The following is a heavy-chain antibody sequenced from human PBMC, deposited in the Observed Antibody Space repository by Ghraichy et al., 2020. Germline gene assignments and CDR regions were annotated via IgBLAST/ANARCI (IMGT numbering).Heavy chain of an antibody. D-gene: IGHD4-17*01. CDR1: GFTFSSYW. CDR2: IKQDGSEK. J-gene: IGHJ4*02. CDR3: ARDPLYGDYETHPPFDY. V-gene: IGHV3-7*01. Sequence: GGSLRLSCAASGFTFSSYWMSWVRQAPGKGLEWVANIKQDGSEKYYVDSVKGRFTISRDNAKNSLYLQMNSLRAEDTAVYYCARDPLYGDYETHPPFDYWGQGTLVTVSS.